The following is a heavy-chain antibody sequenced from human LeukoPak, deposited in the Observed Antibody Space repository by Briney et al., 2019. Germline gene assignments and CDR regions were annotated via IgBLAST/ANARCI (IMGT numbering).Heavy chain of an antibody. D-gene: IGHD4-17*01. J-gene: IGHJ4*02. Sequence: SVKVSCKASGGTFSSYTISWVRQAPGQGLEWMGRIIPIFGTANYAQKFQGRVTITTDESTSTAYMELSSLRSEDTAVYYCARDYGDPNYFDYWGQGTLVTVSS. CDR2: IIPIFGTA. CDR1: GGTFSSYT. CDR3: ARDYGDPNYFDY. V-gene: IGHV1-69*05.